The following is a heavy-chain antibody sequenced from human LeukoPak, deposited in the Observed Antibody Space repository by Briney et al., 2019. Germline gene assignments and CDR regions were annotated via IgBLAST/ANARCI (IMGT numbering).Heavy chain of an antibody. Sequence: PSETLSLTCTVSGGSISSYYWSWIRQPPGKGLEWTGYIYYSGSTNYNPSLKSRVTISVDTSKNQFSLKLSSVTAADTAVYYCARAPSLYCSGGSCYWFDPWGQGTLVTVSS. D-gene: IGHD2-15*01. J-gene: IGHJ5*02. CDR2: IYYSGST. V-gene: IGHV4-59*01. CDR3: ARAPSLYCSGGSCYWFDP. CDR1: GGSISSYY.